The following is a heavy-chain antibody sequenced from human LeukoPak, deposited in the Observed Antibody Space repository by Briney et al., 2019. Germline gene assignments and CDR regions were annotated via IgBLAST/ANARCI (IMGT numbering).Heavy chain of an antibody. Sequence: PGGSLRLSCAASGFTFSSYSMNWVRQAPGKGLEWVSSISSSSSYIYYADSVKGRFTISRENSKNTLYLQMNSLRAEDTAVYYCARDSDRLNWGQGTLVTVSS. CDR2: ISSSSSYI. J-gene: IGHJ4*02. CDR1: GFTFSSYS. D-gene: IGHD1-26*01. V-gene: IGHV3-21*04. CDR3: ARDSDRLN.